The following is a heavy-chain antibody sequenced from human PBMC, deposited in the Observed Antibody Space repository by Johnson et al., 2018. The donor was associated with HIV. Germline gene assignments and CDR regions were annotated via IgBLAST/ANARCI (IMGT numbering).Heavy chain of an antibody. CDR1: GFPFSNFA. D-gene: IGHD1-26*01. V-gene: IGHV3-30*04. CDR3: ARDGHGIWENAAFDV. Sequence: QMLLVESGGGLVQPGRTLRLSCAASGFPFSNFAMHWVRQAPGKGLEWVAIISYDGSKIFYADSVKGRFTISRDNSKNTLYLQMNSLRAEDTVVYYCARDGHGIWENAAFDVWGQGTMVTVSS. J-gene: IGHJ3*01. CDR2: ISYDGSKI.